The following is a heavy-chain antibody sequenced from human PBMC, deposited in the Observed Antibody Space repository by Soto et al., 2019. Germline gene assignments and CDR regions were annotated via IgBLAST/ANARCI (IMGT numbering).Heavy chain of an antibody. J-gene: IGHJ3*02. CDR1: GGSISSYY. CDR2: IYYSGST. Sequence: SETLSLTCTVSGGSISSYYWSWIRQPPGKGLEWIGYIYYSGSTNYNPSLKSRVTISVDTSKNQFSLKLSSVTAADTAVYYCARDLISGGVVVVAATDLDAFDIWGQGTMVTVSS. D-gene: IGHD2-15*01. V-gene: IGHV4-59*01. CDR3: ARDLISGGVVVVAATDLDAFDI.